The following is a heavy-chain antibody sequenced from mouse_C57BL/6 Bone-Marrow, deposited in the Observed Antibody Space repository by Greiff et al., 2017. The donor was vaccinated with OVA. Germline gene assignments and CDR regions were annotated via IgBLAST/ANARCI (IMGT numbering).Heavy chain of an antibody. CDR1: GFSFNTYA. Sequence: EVKLVESGGGLVQPKGSLKLSCAASGFSFNTYAMNWVRQAPGKGLEWVARIRSKSNNYATYYADSVKDRFTISRDDSESMLYLQMNNLKTEDTAMYYCVRHDATTWYLDVWGTGTTVTVSS. CDR2: IRSKSNNYAT. J-gene: IGHJ1*03. V-gene: IGHV10-1*01. D-gene: IGHD1-1*01. CDR3: VRHDATTWYLDV.